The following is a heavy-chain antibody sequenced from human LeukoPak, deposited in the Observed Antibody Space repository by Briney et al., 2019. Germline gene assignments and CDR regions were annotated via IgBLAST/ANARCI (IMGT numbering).Heavy chain of an antibody. Sequence: GGSLRLSCAASGFTFSSYGMHWVRQAPGKGLEWVAVISYDGSNKYYADSVKGRFTISGDNSKNTLYLQMNSLRAEDTAVYYCAKLVVRQGPEDYWGQGTLVTVSS. V-gene: IGHV3-30*18. CDR3: AKLVVRQGPEDY. CDR2: ISYDGSNK. J-gene: IGHJ4*02. D-gene: IGHD2-21*01. CDR1: GFTFSSYG.